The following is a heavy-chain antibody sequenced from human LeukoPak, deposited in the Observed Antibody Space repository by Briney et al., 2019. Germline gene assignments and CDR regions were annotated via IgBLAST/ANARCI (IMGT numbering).Heavy chain of an antibody. Sequence: KPGGSLRLSCAASGFTFSSYAMSWVRQAPGKGLEWVSAISGSGGSTYYADSVKGRFTISRDNSKNTLYLQMNSLRAEDTAVYYCAKDGLHYDFWSGSPFDPWGQGTLVTVSS. CDR1: GFTFSSYA. J-gene: IGHJ5*02. CDR3: AKDGLHYDFWSGSPFDP. V-gene: IGHV3-23*01. CDR2: ISGSGGST. D-gene: IGHD3-3*01.